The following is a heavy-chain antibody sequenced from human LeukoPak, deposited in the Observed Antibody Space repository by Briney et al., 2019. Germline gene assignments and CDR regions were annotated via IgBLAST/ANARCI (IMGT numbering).Heavy chain of an antibody. Sequence: GGSLRLSCTASGFTFGDYAMSWVRQAPGKGLEWVGFIRSKAYGGTTEYAASVKGRFTISRDDSKSIAYLQVNSLKTEDTAVYYCTRVTPSSSGYLTYYFDYWGQGTLVTVSS. CDR3: TRVTPSSSGYLTYYFDY. J-gene: IGHJ4*02. CDR2: IRSKAYGGTT. D-gene: IGHD3-22*01. V-gene: IGHV3-49*04. CDR1: GFTFGDYA.